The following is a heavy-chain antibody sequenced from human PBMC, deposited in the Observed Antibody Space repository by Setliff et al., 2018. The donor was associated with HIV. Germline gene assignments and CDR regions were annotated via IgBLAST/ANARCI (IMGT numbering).Heavy chain of an antibody. CDR1: GFSFRSYG. D-gene: IGHD3-16*02. J-gene: IGHJ4*02. V-gene: IGHV3-33*06. CDR2: IWYDGSNK. Sequence: GGSLRLSCAASGFSFRSYGMHWVRQAPGKGLEWVTLIWYDGSNKYYADSVKGRFTVSRDNSKNILYLQMNNLGADDTAVYYCAKGLSGPFDYWGQGTLVTVSS. CDR3: AKGLSGPFDY.